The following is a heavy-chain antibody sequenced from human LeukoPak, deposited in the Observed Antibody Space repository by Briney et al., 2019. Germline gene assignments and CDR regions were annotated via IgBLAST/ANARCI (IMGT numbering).Heavy chain of an antibody. CDR3: ARDKRQASGRGLDY. V-gene: IGHV4-4*02. D-gene: IGHD1-1*01. Sequence: PSETLSLTCAVSGGSISSSNWWSWVHQPPGKGLEWIGEIYHSGSTNYNPSLKSRVTISVDKSKNQFSLKLSSVTAADTAVYYCARDKRQASGRGLDYWGQGTLVTVSS. CDR2: IYHSGST. J-gene: IGHJ4*02. CDR1: GGSISSSNW.